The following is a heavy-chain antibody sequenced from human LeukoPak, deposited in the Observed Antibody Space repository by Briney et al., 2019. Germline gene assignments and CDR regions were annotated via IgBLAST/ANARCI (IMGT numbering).Heavy chain of an antibody. CDR2: IDWDDDK. V-gene: IGHV2-70*11. D-gene: IGHD3-9*01. CDR1: GFSLSTSGMC. CDR3: ARIRFHGNFDWLGYDY. J-gene: IGHJ4*02. Sequence: SGPTLVNPTQTLTLTCTFSGFSLSTSGMCVSWIRQPPGKALEWLARIDWDDDKYYSTSLKTRLTISKDTSKNQVVLTMTNMDPVDTATYYCARIRFHGNFDWLGYDYWGQGTLVTVSS.